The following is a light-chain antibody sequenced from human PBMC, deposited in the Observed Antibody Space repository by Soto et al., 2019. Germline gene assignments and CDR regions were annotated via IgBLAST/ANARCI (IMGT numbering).Light chain of an antibody. CDR1: SSDVGGYNY. CDR3: SSYNSSSTPV. Sequence: QSALTQPASVSGSPGQSITISCTGTSSDVGGYNYVSWYQQHPGKAPKLMIYDVSNRPSGVSNRFSGSKSGNTASLAISGLQAEDEADYYCSSYNSSSTPVFGGGTKLTVL. CDR2: DVS. V-gene: IGLV2-14*01. J-gene: IGLJ2*01.